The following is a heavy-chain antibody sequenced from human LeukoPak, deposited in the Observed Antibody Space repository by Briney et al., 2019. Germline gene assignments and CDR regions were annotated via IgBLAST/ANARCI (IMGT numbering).Heavy chain of an antibody. Sequence: SETLSLTCAVYGGSLSGYYWSWIRRPPGQGLEWLAEIDHGGSTSYSPSLKSRVSISVDRSKNQFSLRLTSVTAADTAVYYCARFGYSGYDPDDWGQGTMVTVSS. CDR3: ARFGYSGYDPDD. V-gene: IGHV4-34*01. D-gene: IGHD5-12*01. CDR2: IDHGGST. J-gene: IGHJ3*01. CDR1: GGSLSGYY.